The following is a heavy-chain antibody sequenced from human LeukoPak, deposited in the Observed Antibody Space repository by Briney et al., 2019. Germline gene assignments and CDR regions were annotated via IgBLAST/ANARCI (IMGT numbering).Heavy chain of an antibody. D-gene: IGHD2-15*01. CDR3: VRVKGSYFDY. J-gene: IGHJ4*02. CDR1: GFPLSSYS. CDR2: ISSSGSAI. Sequence: GGSLRLSCAASGFPLSSYSINWVRQAPGKGLEWVSYISSSGSAIYYVDSVKGRFTVSRDNAKNSLFLQMNSPRAGDTAVYYCVRVKGSYFDYWGQGALVTVSS. V-gene: IGHV3-48*01.